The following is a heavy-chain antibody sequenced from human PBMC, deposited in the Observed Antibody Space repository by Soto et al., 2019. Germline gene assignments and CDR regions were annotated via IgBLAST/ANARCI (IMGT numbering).Heavy chain of an antibody. CDR1: GFTFSYFW. Sequence: GGSLRLSCAASGFTFSYFWMSWVRQAPGKGLEWVANIKHDGSEKYYVDSVKGRFTISRDNAKNSLYLQMNSLRAEDTAVYYCARFRVTPPSDYFDYWGQGTLVTVSS. D-gene: IGHD2-21*02. CDR3: ARFRVTPPSDYFDY. CDR2: IKHDGSEK. V-gene: IGHV3-7*01. J-gene: IGHJ4*02.